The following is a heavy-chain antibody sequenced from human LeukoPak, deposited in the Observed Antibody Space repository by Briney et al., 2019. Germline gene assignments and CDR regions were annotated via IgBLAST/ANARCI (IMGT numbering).Heavy chain of an antibody. V-gene: IGHV4-59*12. Sequence: SETLSLTCTVSGGSISSYYWSWIRQPPGKGLEWIGYIYYSGSTNYNPSLKSRVTISVDTSKNQFSLRLSSVTAADTAVYYCARVGPVDTAMVTFFDYWGQGTLVTVSS. J-gene: IGHJ4*02. CDR1: GGSISSYY. CDR2: IYYSGST. CDR3: ARVGPVDTAMVTFFDY. D-gene: IGHD5-18*01.